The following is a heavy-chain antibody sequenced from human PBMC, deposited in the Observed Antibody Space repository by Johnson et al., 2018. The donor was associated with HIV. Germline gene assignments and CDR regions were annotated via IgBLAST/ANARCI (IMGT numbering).Heavy chain of an antibody. Sequence: QVQLVESGGGVVQPGRSLRLSCAASGFTFSTYGMHWVRQAPGKGLEWVAVIWYDGSKKYYVDSVKGRFTISRDNAKNSLYLQMNSLRAEDTAVYYCAREYYGSGSDAFDIWGQGTMVTVSS. V-gene: IGHV3-33*01. CDR1: GFTFSTYG. CDR2: IWYDGSKK. D-gene: IGHD3-10*01. J-gene: IGHJ3*02. CDR3: AREYYGSGSDAFDI.